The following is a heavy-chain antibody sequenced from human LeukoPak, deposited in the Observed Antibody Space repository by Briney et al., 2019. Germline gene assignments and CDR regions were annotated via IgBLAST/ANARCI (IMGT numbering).Heavy chain of an antibody. J-gene: IGHJ1*01. V-gene: IGHV4-39*01. CDR1: GGSISSSSYY. CDR3: AIPPHSSGWYEEYFQH. Sequence: SETLSLTCTVSGGSISSSSYYWGWIRQPPGKGLEWIGSIYYSGSTYYNPSLKSRVTISVDTSKNQFSLKLSSVTAADTAVYYCAIPPHSSGWYEEYFQHWGQGTLVTVSS. D-gene: IGHD6-19*01. CDR2: IYYSGST.